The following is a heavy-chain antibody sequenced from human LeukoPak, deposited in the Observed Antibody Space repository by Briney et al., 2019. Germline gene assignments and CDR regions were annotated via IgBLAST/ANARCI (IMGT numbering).Heavy chain of an antibody. D-gene: IGHD4-17*01. J-gene: IGHJ4*02. CDR2: VYSGGST. CDR1: GFTVSSNY. Sequence: GGSLRLSCAASGFTVSSNYMSWVRQAPGKRLEWVSVVYSGGSTYYADSVKGRFTISRDNSKNTLYLQMNSLRAEDTAVYYCARGATVTGIGLFDYWGQGTLVTVSS. CDR3: ARGATVTGIGLFDY. V-gene: IGHV3-66*01.